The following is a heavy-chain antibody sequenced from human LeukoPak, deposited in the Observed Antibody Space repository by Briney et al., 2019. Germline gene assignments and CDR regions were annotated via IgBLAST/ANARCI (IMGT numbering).Heavy chain of an antibody. V-gene: IGHV4-4*02. Sequence: PSGTLSLTCAVSGGSISSSNWWSWVRQPPGKGLEWIGEIYHSGSTNYNPSLKSRVTIPVDKSKNQFSLKLSSVTAADTAVYYCARVYSRAHFDYWGQGTLVTVSS. J-gene: IGHJ4*02. CDR1: GGSISSSNW. CDR2: IYHSGST. D-gene: IGHD2-21*01. CDR3: ARVYSRAHFDY.